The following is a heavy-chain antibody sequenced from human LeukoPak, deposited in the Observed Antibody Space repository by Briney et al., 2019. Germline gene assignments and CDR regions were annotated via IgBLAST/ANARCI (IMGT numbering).Heavy chain of an antibody. CDR1: GGTFSSYA. CDR3: ATLGGYRISYYFDY. D-gene: IGHD3-16*01. V-gene: IGHV1-69*05. CDR2: IIPIFGTA. Sequence: ASVKVSCKASGGTFSSYAISWVRQAPGQGLEWMGGIIPIFGTANYAQKFQGRVTITTDESTSTAYMELSSLRSEDTAVYYCATLGGYRISYYFDYWGQGTLVTVSS. J-gene: IGHJ4*02.